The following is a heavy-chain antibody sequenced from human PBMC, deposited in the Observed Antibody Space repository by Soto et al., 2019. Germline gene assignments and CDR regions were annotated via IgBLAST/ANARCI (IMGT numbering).Heavy chain of an antibody. D-gene: IGHD3-22*01. V-gene: IGHV1-69*13. Sequence: SVKVSCKASGGTFSSYAISWVRQAPGQGLEWMGGIIPIFGTANYAQKFQGRVTITADESTSTAYMELSSLRSEDTAVYYCARDSRYYDSSGFWSKTTGYGMDVWGQGTTVNVSS. CDR2: IIPIFGTA. J-gene: IGHJ6*02. CDR1: GGTFSSYA. CDR3: ARDSRYYDSSGFWSKTTGYGMDV.